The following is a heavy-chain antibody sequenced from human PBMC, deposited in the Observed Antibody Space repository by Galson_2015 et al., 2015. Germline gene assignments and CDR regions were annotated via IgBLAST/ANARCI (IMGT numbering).Heavy chain of an antibody. CDR3: TRNAFTVTFGGLIVNDAFDI. Sequence: SVKVSCKASGYTFFSYGISWVRQAPGQGLEWMGWITPYNGHTNYAQKLQGRVTMTTDTSTSTAYMELRSLRYDDTAVYYCTRNAFTVTFGGLIVNDAFDIWGQGTMVTVSA. V-gene: IGHV1-18*01. CDR1: GYTFFSYG. J-gene: IGHJ3*02. CDR2: ITPYNGHT. D-gene: IGHD3-16*02.